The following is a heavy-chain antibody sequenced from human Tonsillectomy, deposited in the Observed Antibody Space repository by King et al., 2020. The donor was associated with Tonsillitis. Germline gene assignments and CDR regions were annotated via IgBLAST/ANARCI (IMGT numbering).Heavy chain of an antibody. D-gene: IGHD3-3*01. CDR2: SSYDGSNK. Sequence: VQLVESGRGVVQPGRSLRLSCAASGFIFSNYAMHWVRQAPGKGLEWVAVSSYDGSNKYYADSVKGRFIISRDNSKNTLYLQMNSLRAEDTAVYYCAKDVEGNDFWSGSPGYYFDTWGQGTLVTVSS. CDR1: GFIFSNYA. CDR3: AKDVEGNDFWSGSPGYYFDT. J-gene: IGHJ4*02. V-gene: IGHV3-30*18.